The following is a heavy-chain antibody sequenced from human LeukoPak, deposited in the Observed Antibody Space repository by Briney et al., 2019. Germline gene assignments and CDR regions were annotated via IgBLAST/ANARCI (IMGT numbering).Heavy chain of an antibody. Sequence: GGSLRLSCSASGFTFSSYGMHWVRQAPGKGLEWVAVIWYDGTDKYYADSVKGRFTISRDNSKNTLYLQMNSLRAEDTAVYYCTRDSYPHPAHNFDYWGQGTLVTVSS. CDR1: GFTFSSYG. CDR3: TRDSYPHPAHNFDY. J-gene: IGHJ4*02. V-gene: IGHV3-33*01. CDR2: IWYDGTDK. D-gene: IGHD5-18*01.